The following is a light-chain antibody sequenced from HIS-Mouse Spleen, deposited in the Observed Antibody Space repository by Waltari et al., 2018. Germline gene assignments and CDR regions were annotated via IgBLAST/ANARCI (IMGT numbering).Light chain of an antibody. CDR1: TSITSW. J-gene: IGKJ1*01. CDR3: QQYNSYSRT. V-gene: IGKV1-5*03. CDR2: KAS. Sequence: DIQMTQSPSTMSASVGARVTIPCRASTSITSWLDWYQQKPGKAPKLLIYKASSLESGVPSRFSGSGSGTEFTLTISSLQPDDFATYYCQQYNSYSRTFGQGTKVEIK.